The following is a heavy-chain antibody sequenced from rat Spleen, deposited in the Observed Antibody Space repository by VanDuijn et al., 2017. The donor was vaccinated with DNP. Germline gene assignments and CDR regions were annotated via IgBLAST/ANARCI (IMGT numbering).Heavy chain of an antibody. D-gene: IGHD5-1*01. V-gene: IGHV5-31*01. Sequence: EVQLVETGGGLVQPGGSLKLSCVASGFTFSNYWMTWIRQVPGKGLEWVAAITSSGGSTYYPDSVKGRFTISRDNAKNTLYLQMNSLRSEDTATYYCARGSGTYYWYFDFWGPGTMVTVSS. J-gene: IGHJ1*01. CDR2: ITSSGGST. CDR3: ARGSGTYYWYFDF. CDR1: GFTFSNYW.